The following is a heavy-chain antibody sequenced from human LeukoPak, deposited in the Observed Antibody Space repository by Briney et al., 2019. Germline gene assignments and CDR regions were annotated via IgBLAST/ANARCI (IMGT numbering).Heavy chain of an antibody. D-gene: IGHD3-10*01. V-gene: IGHV4-59*08. CDR2: IYYTGST. Sequence: GSLRLSCAASGFTFDDYGMSWVRQAPGKGLEWIGCIYYTGSTYYNPSLKSRVTISVDTSKNQFSLKLSSVTAADTAVYYCARQPMVRGVLDAFDIWGQGTMVTVSS. CDR3: ARQPMVRGVLDAFDI. CDR1: GFTFDDYG. J-gene: IGHJ3*02.